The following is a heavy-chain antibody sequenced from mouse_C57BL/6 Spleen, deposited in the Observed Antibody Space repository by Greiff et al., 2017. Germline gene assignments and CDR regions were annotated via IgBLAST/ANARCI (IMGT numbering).Heavy chain of an antibody. J-gene: IGHJ2*01. D-gene: IGHD4-1*01. CDR3: ARRDWGDY. V-gene: IGHV1-81*01. CDR1: GYTFTSYG. Sequence: VQRVESGAELARPGASVKLSCKASGYTFTSYGISWVKQRTGQGLEWIGEIYPRSGNTYYNEKFKGKATLTADKSSSTAYMELRSLTSEDSAVYFCARRDWGDYWGQGTTLTVSS. CDR2: IYPRSGNT.